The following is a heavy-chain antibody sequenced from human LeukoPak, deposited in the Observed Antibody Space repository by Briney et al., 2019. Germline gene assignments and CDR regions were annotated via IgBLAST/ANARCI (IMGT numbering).Heavy chain of an antibody. J-gene: IGHJ5*02. CDR1: GGSISSGGYY. V-gene: IGHV4-30-2*01. CDR3: ARGSIAVAGTDWFDP. D-gene: IGHD6-19*01. Sequence: SQTLSLTCTVSGGSISSGGYYWSWIRQPPGKGLEWIGYIYHSGSTYYNPSLKSRVTISVDTSKNQFSLKLSSVTAADTAVYYCARGSIAVAGTDWFDPWGQGTLVTVSS. CDR2: IYHSGST.